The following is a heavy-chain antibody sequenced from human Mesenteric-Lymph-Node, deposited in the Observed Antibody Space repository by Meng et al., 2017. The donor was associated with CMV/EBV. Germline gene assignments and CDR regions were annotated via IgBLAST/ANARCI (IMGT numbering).Heavy chain of an antibody. CDR3: ARDPAVGTGTTPYYFGMDV. CDR2: TCYRSKWYS. V-gene: IGHV6-1*01. CDR1: GDSVSSNSAA. D-gene: IGHD1/OR15-1a*01. Sequence: SETLSLTCVISGDSVSSNSAAWNWIRQSPSRGLEWLGRTCYRSKWYSDYAVSVKGRITINPDTSKNQFSLHLNSVTAEDTAVYFCARDPAVGTGTTPYYFGMDVWGQGTTVTVSS. J-gene: IGHJ6*02.